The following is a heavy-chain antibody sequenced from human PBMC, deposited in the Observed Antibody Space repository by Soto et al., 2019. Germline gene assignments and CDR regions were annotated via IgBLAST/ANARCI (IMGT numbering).Heavy chain of an antibody. Sequence: SETLSLTCTVSGGSIRSGGYYWSWIRQHPGKGLEWIGYIYYSGSTYYNPSLKSRVTISVDTSKNQFSLKLSSVTAADTAVYYCATSTPRSGAAADKWGHGTLVTVSS. J-gene: IGHJ4*01. CDR3: ATSTPRSGAAADK. V-gene: IGHV4-31*03. CDR2: IYYSGST. CDR1: GGSIRSGGYY. D-gene: IGHD6-13*01.